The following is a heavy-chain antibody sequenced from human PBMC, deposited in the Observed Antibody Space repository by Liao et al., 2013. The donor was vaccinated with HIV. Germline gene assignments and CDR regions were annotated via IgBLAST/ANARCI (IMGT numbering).Heavy chain of an antibody. CDR2: IYTSGST. CDR1: GGSIRSGSYY. D-gene: IGHD3-22*01. J-gene: IGHJ6*03. CDR3: ARGGSSSHYFYRYYMDV. V-gene: IGHV4-61*02. Sequence: QVQLQESGPGLVKPSQTLSLTCTVSGGSIRSGSYYWSWIRQPAGKGLEWIGRIYTSGSTNYNPSLKSRVTISVDTSKNQFSLKLSSVTAADTAVYYCARGGSSSHYFYRYYMDVWGKGTTVTVSS.